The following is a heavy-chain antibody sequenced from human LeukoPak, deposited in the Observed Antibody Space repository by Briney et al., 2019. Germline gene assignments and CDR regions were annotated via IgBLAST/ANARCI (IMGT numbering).Heavy chain of an antibody. J-gene: IGHJ4*02. D-gene: IGHD6-19*01. CDR1: GYIFVTSD. CDR2: MNPLSGNT. V-gene: IGHV1-8*01. CDR3: VRSLAVDGTRAY. Sequence: ASVKVSCKASGYIFVTSDINWVRQAAGQGLEWMGWMNPLSGNTGYAQKFQGRVTMTRDTSTGTAYLELSSLRFEDSAVYYCVRSLAVDGTRAYWGQGTLVTVSS.